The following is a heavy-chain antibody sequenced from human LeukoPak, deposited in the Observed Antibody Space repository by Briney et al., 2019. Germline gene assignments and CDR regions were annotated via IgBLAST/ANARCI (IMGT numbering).Heavy chain of an antibody. Sequence: GGSLRLSCAPSGFTVSSNYMSWVRQAPGKGLEWVAVIYSGGSTYYADSVKGRFTISRDNSKNTLYLQMNSLRAEDTAVYYCARKGGFYWFDPWGQGTLVTVSS. CDR3: ARKGGFYWFDP. CDR1: GFTVSSNY. CDR2: IYSGGST. V-gene: IGHV3-66*02. D-gene: IGHD2/OR15-2a*01. J-gene: IGHJ5*02.